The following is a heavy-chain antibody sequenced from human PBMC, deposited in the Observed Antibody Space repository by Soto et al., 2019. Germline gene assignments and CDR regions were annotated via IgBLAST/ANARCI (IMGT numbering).Heavy chain of an antibody. Sequence: PGWSLSLCGASAAVIFSSYGRSWVRQAPGKGLEWVSAISGSGGSTYYADSVKGRFTISRDNSKNTLYLQMNSLRAEDTAVYYCAKRSSWYSSEEGWGQGT. D-gene: IGHD6-25*01. CDR2: ISGSGGST. J-gene: IGHJ4*02. CDR1: AVIFSSYG. V-gene: IGHV3-23*01. CDR3: AKRSSWYSSEEG.